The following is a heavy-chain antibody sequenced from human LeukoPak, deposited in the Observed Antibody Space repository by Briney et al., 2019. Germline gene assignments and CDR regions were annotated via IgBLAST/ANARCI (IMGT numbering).Heavy chain of an antibody. Sequence: GGSLRLSCAASGFTFSSYAMSWVRQAPGEGLEWVSAISGSGGSTYYADSVKGRFTISRDNSKNTVYLQMNSLRDEDTAVYYCASTPRYSSGWGYWGQGTLVTVSS. J-gene: IGHJ4*02. CDR3: ASTPRYSSGWGY. CDR2: ISGSGGST. D-gene: IGHD6-19*01. CDR1: GFTFSSYA. V-gene: IGHV3-23*01.